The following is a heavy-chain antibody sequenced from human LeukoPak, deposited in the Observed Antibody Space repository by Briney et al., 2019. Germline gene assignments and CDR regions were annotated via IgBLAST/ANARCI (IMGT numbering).Heavy chain of an antibody. Sequence: GASVKVSCKASGYTFTGYYMHWVRQAPGQGLERMGWINPNSGGTNYAQKFQGRVTMTRDTSISTAYMELSRLRSDDTAVYYCARIQRGYSRDAGDYWGQGTLVTVSS. J-gene: IGHJ4*02. CDR1: GYTFTGYY. D-gene: IGHD5-18*01. V-gene: IGHV1-2*02. CDR2: INPNSGGT. CDR3: ARIQRGYSRDAGDY.